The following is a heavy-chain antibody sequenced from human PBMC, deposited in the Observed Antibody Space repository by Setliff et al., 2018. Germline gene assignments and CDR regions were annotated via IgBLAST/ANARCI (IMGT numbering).Heavy chain of an antibody. D-gene: IGHD6-13*01. CDR2: ISAYNGNT. CDR3: ATGSLVAAGTGH. Sequence: ASVKVSCKASGYSFTIYGISWVRQAPGQGLEWMGWISAYNGNTNYAQKLQGRVAITRDTSASTAYMELKSLRSDDTAVYYCATGSLVAAGTGHWGQGTLVTVSS. J-gene: IGHJ4*02. V-gene: IGHV1-18*01. CDR1: GYSFTIYG.